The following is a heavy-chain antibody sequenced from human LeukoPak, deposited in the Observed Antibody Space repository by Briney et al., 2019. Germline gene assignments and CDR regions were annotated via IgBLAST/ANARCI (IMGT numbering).Heavy chain of an antibody. D-gene: IGHD3-3*01. Sequence: GGPLRLPCAAFGFSFGILAMSWVARAPGRGLEWVQPISGNGASPYYGDSVKGRFTISRDNSKNTVYVQMNSLRDEDTAVYYCAKGGQNYDFWRFNYWGRGTLVTVSS. CDR1: GFSFGILA. V-gene: IGHV3-23*01. J-gene: IGHJ4*02. CDR2: ISGNGASP. CDR3: AKGGQNYDFWRFNY.